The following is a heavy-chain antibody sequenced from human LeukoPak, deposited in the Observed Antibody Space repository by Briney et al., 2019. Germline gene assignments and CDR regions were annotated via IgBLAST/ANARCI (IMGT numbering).Heavy chain of an antibody. CDR3: ARVSGGSGIWYFDL. CDR2: IYTSGST. V-gene: IGHV4-4*09. CDR1: GCSISSYY. D-gene: IGHD3-10*01. J-gene: IGHJ2*01. Sequence: SETLSLTCTVSGCSISSYYWSWIRQPPGKGLEWIGYIYTSGSTNYNPSLKSRVTISVDTSKNQFSLKLSSVTAADTAVYYCARVSGGSGIWYFDLWGRGTLVTVSS.